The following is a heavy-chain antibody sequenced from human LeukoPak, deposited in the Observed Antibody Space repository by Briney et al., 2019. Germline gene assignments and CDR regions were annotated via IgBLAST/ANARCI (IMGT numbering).Heavy chain of an antibody. CDR3: ARDKIVGPTTLDY. CDR1: GFTFSGYW. D-gene: IGHD1-26*01. Sequence: GGSLRLSCEASGFTFSGYWMSWVRQTPAKGLEWVANIKQDGYEKYYVDSVKGRFTISRDNAKNSLYLQMNSLRADDTAIYYCARDKIVGPTTLDYWGQGTLVTVSS. V-gene: IGHV3-7*01. J-gene: IGHJ4*02. CDR2: IKQDGYEK.